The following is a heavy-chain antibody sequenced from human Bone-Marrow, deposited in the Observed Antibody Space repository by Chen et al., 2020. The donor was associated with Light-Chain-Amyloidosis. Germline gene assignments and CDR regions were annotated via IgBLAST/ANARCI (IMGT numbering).Heavy chain of an antibody. Sequence: QLQLQESGPGLVRPSETLALTCTVSGGSISIHSYYWGWIRQPPGKGLEWMGRTSYSGGTYYGPSLRRRGTIAVDTPKNQFSLRLNSLTAADTALYYCARMFGFCSGGSCYSAYFDYWGQGALVTVSS. CDR2: TSYSGGT. CDR1: GGSISIHSYY. V-gene: IGHV4-39*01. J-gene: IGHJ4*02. D-gene: IGHD2-15*01. CDR3: ARMFGFCSGGSCYSAYFDY.